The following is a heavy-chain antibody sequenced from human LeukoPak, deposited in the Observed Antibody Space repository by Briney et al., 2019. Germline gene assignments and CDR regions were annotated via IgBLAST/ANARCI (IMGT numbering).Heavy chain of an antibody. J-gene: IGHJ4*02. Sequence: SETLSLTCTVSGDSISSSSYYWGWIRQPPGKGLEWIGSIYYSGSTYYNPSLKSRVTISVDTSKNQFSLKLSSVTAADTAVYYCARHEYGLLDYWGQGTLVTVSS. CDR1: GDSISSSSYY. V-gene: IGHV4-39*01. D-gene: IGHD4/OR15-4a*01. CDR3: ARHEYGLLDY. CDR2: IYYSGST.